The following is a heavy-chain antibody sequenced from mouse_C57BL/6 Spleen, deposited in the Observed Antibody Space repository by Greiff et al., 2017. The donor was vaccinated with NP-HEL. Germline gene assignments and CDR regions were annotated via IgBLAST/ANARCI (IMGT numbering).Heavy chain of an antibody. CDR2: IDPEDGET. V-gene: IGHV14-2*01. Sequence: VQLKQSGAELVKPGASVKLSCTASGFNIKDYYMHWVKQRTEQGLEWIGRIDPEDGETKYAPKFQGKATITADTSSNTAYLQLSSLTSEDTAVYYCASYYYGSSYALYFDYWGQGTTLTVSS. CDR1: GFNIKDYY. J-gene: IGHJ2*01. D-gene: IGHD1-1*01. CDR3: ASYYYGSSYALYFDY.